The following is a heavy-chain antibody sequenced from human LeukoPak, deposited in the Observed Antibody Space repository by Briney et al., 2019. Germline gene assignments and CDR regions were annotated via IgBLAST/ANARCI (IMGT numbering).Heavy chain of an antibody. CDR3: ARGEGNYFDY. Sequence: GGSLRLSCAASGFTFSSYAMHWVRQAPGKGLEWVAVISYDGSNKYYADSVKSRFTISRDNSKNTLYLQMNSLRAEDTAVYYCARGEGNYFDYWGQGTLVTVSS. CDR1: GFTFSSYA. J-gene: IGHJ4*02. V-gene: IGHV3-30*01. CDR2: ISYDGSNK.